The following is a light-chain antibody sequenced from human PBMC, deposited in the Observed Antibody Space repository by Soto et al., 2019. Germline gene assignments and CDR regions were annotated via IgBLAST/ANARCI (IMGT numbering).Light chain of an antibody. CDR3: QQRET. CDR2: DAS. J-gene: IGKJ5*01. V-gene: IGKV3-11*01. Sequence: EIVLTRSPATLSLSPGERATLSCGASQSVSSNLAWYQQKQGQAPRLLIYDASSRATGIPAKFSGSGSGTDFTLTISSLEPEDSAVYYCQQRETFGQGTRLEIK. CDR1: QSVSSN.